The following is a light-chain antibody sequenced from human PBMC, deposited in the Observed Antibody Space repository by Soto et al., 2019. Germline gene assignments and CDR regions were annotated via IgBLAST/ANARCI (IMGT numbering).Light chain of an antibody. CDR3: CSYTNTSTLM. J-gene: IGLJ3*02. CDR2: DVS. Sequence: QSALTQPASVSGSPGQSITISCTGTSSDVGAYNLVSWYQQHPGRSPKLFIFDVSDRPSGVSTRFSGSKSGNTASLTISGLRAEDEAFYFCCSYTNTSTLMCGGGTQLTVL. V-gene: IGLV2-14*02. CDR1: SSDVGAYNL.